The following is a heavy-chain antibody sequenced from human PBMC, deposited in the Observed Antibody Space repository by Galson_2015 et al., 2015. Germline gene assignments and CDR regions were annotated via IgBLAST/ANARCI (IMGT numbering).Heavy chain of an antibody. D-gene: IGHD4-17*01. CDR3: ARGKLITLTPNPYFFCMDV. CDR1: GFTFSSYG. J-gene: IGHJ6*03. Sequence: SLRLSCAASGFTFSSYGMHWVRQAPGKGLEWVAVIWYDGSNKYYADSVKGRFTISRDNSKNTLYLQMNSLRAEDTAVYYCARGKLITLTPNPYFFCMDVSLKGTPVALSS. CDR2: IWYDGSNK. V-gene: IGHV3-33*01.